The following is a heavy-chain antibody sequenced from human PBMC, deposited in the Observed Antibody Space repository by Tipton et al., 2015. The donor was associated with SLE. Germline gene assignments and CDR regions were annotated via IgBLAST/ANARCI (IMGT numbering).Heavy chain of an antibody. J-gene: IGHJ3*02. CDR3: AREMHGDYEDAFDI. CDR1: GDSISSNRW. D-gene: IGHD4-17*01. CDR2: IYHSGST. Sequence: TLSLTCAVSGDSISSNRWWSWVRQPPGKGLEWIGEIYHSGSTNYNPSLKSRVTISVDTSKNQFSLKLSSVTAADTAVYYCAREMHGDYEDAFDIWGQGTMVTVSS. V-gene: IGHV4-4*02.